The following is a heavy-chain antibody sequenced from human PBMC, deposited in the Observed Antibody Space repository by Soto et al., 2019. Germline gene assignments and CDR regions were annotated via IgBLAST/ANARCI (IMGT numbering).Heavy chain of an antibody. V-gene: IGHV3-23*01. CDR3: AKAMSDFWSGHLG. J-gene: IGHJ4*02. CDR2: VSGSGDST. CDR1: GFTFSAYA. Sequence: PVGSLRLSCAASGFTFSAYAMSWVRQAPGKGLEWVSSVSGSGDSTTYADSVKGRFTISRDSSENTVYLQMNSLRAEGTAVYYCAKAMSDFWSGHLGWGQGTLVTVSS. D-gene: IGHD3-3*01.